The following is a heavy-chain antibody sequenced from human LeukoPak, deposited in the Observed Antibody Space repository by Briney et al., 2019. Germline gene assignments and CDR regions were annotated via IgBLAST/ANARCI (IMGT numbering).Heavy chain of an antibody. CDR3: ARGGPYSYGLSWVDY. CDR2: INWNGGST. D-gene: IGHD5-18*01. V-gene: IGHV3-20*04. Sequence: PGGSLRLSCAASGFTFDDYGMSWVRQAPGKGLEWVSGINWNGGSTGYADSVKGRFTISRDNAKNTLYLQMNSLRAEDTAVYYCARGGPYSYGLSWVDYWGQGTLVTVSS. CDR1: GFTFDDYG. J-gene: IGHJ4*02.